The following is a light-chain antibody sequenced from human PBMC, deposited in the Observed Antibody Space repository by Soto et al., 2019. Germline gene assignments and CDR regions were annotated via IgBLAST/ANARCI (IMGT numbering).Light chain of an antibody. CDR1: QGISSY. V-gene: IGKV1-8*01. CDR3: QQYYSYPRYT. Sequence: AIRMTQSQSSFSASTGDRVTITCRASQGISSYLAWYQQKPGKAPKLLIYAASTLQSGVPSRFSGSGSGTDFTLTISCLQSEDFATYYCQQYYSYPRYTFGQGTKLEIK. CDR2: AAS. J-gene: IGKJ2*01.